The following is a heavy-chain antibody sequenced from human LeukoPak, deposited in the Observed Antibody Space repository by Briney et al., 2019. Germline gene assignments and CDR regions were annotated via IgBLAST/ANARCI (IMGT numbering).Heavy chain of an antibody. CDR1: GFSFSDSY. Sequence: PGGSLRLPCSASGFSFSDSYMNWFRLSPEKGLEWIAYITSSGATTECADSVKGRFTISRVNAKNSMYLQMNSLRPEDTAVYYCARDPDYGDPYWGQGTLVTVSS. CDR3: ARDPDYGDPY. CDR2: ITSSGATT. D-gene: IGHD4/OR15-4a*01. J-gene: IGHJ4*02. V-gene: IGHV3-11*01.